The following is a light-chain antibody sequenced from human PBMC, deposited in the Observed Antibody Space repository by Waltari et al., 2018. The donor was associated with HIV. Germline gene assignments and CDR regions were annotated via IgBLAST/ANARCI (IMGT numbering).Light chain of an antibody. CDR2: EVN. Sequence: QSALTQPPSASGSLGQSVTISCTGTSSDVGGYEYVSWYQHHPDKAPKLIIYEVNKRPSGVPDLFSGSKSDNTASLTVAGLQDDDEAHYYCASYGDTNRVLFGGGTRVTVL. V-gene: IGLV2-8*01. CDR1: SSDVGGYEY. J-gene: IGLJ6*01. CDR3: ASYGDTNRVL.